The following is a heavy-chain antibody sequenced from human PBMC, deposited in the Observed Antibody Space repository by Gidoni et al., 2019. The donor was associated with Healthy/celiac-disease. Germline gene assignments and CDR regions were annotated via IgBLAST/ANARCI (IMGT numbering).Heavy chain of an antibody. CDR3: ARPAGGAATPHYVNWYFDL. V-gene: IGHV4-39*01. J-gene: IGHJ2*01. CDR2: IYYSGST. Sequence: QLQLQESGPGLVKPSETLSLTCTVSGGSISSSSYYWGWIRQPPGKRLEWIGSIYYSGSTYYNPSLKSRVTISVDTSKNQFSLKLSSVTAADTAVYYCARPAGGAATPHYVNWYFDLWGRGTLVTVSS. D-gene: IGHD2-15*01. CDR1: GGSISSSSYY.